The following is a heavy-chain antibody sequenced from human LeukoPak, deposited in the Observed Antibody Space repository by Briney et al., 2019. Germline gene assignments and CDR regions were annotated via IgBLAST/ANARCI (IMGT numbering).Heavy chain of an antibody. Sequence: PSETLSLTCTVSGGSISSSSYYWGWIRQPPGKGLEWIGSIYYSGSTYYNPSLKSRVTISVDTSKNQFSLKLSSVTAADTAVYYCARDELHNWFDPWGQGTLVTVSS. D-gene: IGHD1-7*01. CDR1: GGSISSSSYY. J-gene: IGHJ5*02. CDR3: ARDELHNWFDP. V-gene: IGHV4-39*07. CDR2: IYYSGST.